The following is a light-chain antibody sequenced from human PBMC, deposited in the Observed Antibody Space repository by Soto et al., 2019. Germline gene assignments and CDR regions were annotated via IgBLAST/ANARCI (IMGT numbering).Light chain of an antibody. CDR1: QSVRTN. CDR2: DAS. CDR3: QQYNDWPPLT. V-gene: IGKV3-15*01. J-gene: IGKJ4*01. Sequence: IVMTQSPATRSVAPVDRATLSFRASQSVRTNLAWHQLTPGQTPRLLIYDASTRATGVPARFSGTGSGTDFTLTISSLQSDDFAVYYCQQYNDWPPLTFGGGTKVDIK.